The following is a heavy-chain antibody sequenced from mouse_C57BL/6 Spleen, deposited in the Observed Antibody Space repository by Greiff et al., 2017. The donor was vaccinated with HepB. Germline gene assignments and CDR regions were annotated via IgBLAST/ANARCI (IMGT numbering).Heavy chain of an antibody. CDR2: INPSTGGT. Sequence: EVQLQQSGPELVKPGASVKISCKASGYSFTGYYMNWVKQSPEKSLEWIGEINPSTGGTTYNQKFKAKATLTVDKSSSTAYMQLKSLTSEDSAVYYCARGGAYYYGSSPMDYWGQGTSVTVSS. D-gene: IGHD1-1*01. CDR1: GYSFTGYY. J-gene: IGHJ4*01. CDR3: ARGGAYYYGSSPMDY. V-gene: IGHV1-42*01.